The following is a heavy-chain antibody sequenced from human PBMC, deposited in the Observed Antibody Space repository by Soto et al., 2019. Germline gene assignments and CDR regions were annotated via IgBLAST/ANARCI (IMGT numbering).Heavy chain of an antibody. CDR3: AKSLLFVDNADMDG. D-gene: IGHD2-15*01. CDR1: GGSFISYS. CDR2: LIPIQNTA. J-gene: IGHJ6*03. Sequence: QVQLVQSGAELKKPGSSVKVSCEASGGSFISYSFTGVRQAPGQGLEWMGRLIPIQNTANYALKFQDRVTITADRATRTADMELRRLRPEDTAVYYCAKSLLFVDNADMDGWGKGTTVTVAS. V-gene: IGHV1-69*08.